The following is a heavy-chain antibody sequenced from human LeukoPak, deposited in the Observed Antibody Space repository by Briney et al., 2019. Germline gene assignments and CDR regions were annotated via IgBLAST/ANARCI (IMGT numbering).Heavy chain of an antibody. Sequence: SGALSLTCTVSGGSISSNKWWSWVRQTPGEGLQWIGEIYHSGSTNYNPSLKSRVSMSVDKSKNQFSLKLSSVTAADTAVYYRASSYGLKGDFGYWGQGTLVTVSS. CDR1: GGSISSNKW. D-gene: IGHD3-10*01. CDR3: ASSYGLKGDFGY. J-gene: IGHJ4*02. CDR2: IYHSGST. V-gene: IGHV4-4*02.